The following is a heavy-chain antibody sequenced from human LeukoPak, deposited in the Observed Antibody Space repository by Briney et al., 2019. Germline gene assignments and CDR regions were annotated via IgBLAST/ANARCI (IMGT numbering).Heavy chain of an antibody. D-gene: IGHD2-2*01. J-gene: IGHJ4*02. CDR3: ARRNCSSTSCYAVFDY. CDR1: GYSFTSYW. V-gene: IGHV5-51*01. CDR2: IYPGDSDT. Sequence: GESLKVSFKGSGYSFTSYWIGWVRQMPGKGLEWMGIIYPGDSDTRYSPSFQGQVTISTDKSISTAHLQWSSLQASDTAMSYCARRNCSSTSCYAVFDYWGQGTLVTVSS.